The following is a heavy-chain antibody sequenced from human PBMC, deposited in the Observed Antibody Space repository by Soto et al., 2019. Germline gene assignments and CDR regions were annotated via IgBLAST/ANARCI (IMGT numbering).Heavy chain of an antibody. Sequence: QVQLQESGPGLVKPSQTLSLTCTVSGGSISSGDYYWSWIRQPPGKGLEWIWYIYYSGSTYYNPSLKSRVTISVEPSKNQFSLKLSSVTAADTAVYYCARDEGGIGWFDPWGQGTLVTVSS. CDR1: GGSISSGDYY. CDR2: IYYSGST. J-gene: IGHJ5*02. CDR3: ARDEGGIGWFDP. V-gene: IGHV4-30-4*01. D-gene: IGHD6-13*01.